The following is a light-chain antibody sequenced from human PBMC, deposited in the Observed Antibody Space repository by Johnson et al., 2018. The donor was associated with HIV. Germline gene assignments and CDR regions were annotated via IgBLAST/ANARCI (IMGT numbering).Light chain of an antibody. Sequence: QSVLTQPPSASGTPGQRVTISCSGSSSNIGSNTVNWYQQLPGTAPKLLIYRNNQRPSGVPDRFSGSQSGTSASLAISGLQAEDEADYYCGTWDSSLSAPYVFGTGTKVTAL. V-gene: IGLV1-44*01. CDR1: SSNIGSNT. CDR2: RNN. CDR3: GTWDSSLSAPYV. J-gene: IGLJ1*01.